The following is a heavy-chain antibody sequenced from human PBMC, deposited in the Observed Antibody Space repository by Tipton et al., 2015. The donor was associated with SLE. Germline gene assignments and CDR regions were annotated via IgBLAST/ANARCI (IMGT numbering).Heavy chain of an antibody. J-gene: IGHJ4*02. CDR1: GFTFSSYA. CDR3: AREKTYYDFWSGSDY. V-gene: IGHV3-30-3*01. CDR2: ISYDGSNK. Sequence: SLRLSCAASGFTFSSYAMHWVRQAPGKGLEWVAVISYDGSNKYYADSVKGRFTISRDNSKNTLYLQMNSLRAEDTAVYYCAREKTYYDFWSGSDYWGQGTLVTVSS. D-gene: IGHD3-3*01.